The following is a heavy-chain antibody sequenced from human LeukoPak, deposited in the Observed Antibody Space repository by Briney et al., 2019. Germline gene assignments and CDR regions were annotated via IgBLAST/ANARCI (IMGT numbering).Heavy chain of an antibody. Sequence: ASVKVSCKASGYIFTDYFMHWVRQAPGQGLEWMGWINCNSGDTKYAQNFQGRVTVTRDTSITTTYMELSSLRSDDSAIYYCARGGVYYYGSGSYYRYYYYMDVWGKGTTVTVSS. CDR3: ARGGVYYYGSGSYYRYYYYMDV. CDR2: INCNSGDT. CDR1: GYIFTDYF. V-gene: IGHV1-2*02. J-gene: IGHJ6*03. D-gene: IGHD3-10*01.